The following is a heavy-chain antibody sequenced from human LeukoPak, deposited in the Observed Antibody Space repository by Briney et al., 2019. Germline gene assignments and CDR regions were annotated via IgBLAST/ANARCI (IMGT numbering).Heavy chain of an antibody. CDR1: GYSISSGYY. V-gene: IGHV4-38-2*01. J-gene: IGHJ3*02. CDR2: IYHSGST. Sequence: SATLSLTCAVSGYSISSGYYWGWIRQPPGKGLEWIGSIYHSGSTYYNPSLKSRVTISVDTSKNQFSLKLSSVTAADTAVYYCARHRQADAFDIWGQGTMVTVSS. CDR3: ARHRQADAFDI.